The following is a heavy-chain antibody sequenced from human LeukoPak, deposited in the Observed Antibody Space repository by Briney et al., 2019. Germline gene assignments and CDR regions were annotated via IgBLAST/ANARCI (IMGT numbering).Heavy chain of an antibody. Sequence: GGSLRLSCAASGFTFSSYSMNWVRQAPGKGLEWVSSISSSSSYIYYADSVKGRFTISRDNAKNSLYLQMNSLRAGDTAVYYCARGYDIPTFAFDIWGQGTMVTVSS. D-gene: IGHD3-9*01. CDR3: ARGYDIPTFAFDI. CDR1: GFTFSSYS. V-gene: IGHV3-21*01. CDR2: ISSSSSYI. J-gene: IGHJ3*02.